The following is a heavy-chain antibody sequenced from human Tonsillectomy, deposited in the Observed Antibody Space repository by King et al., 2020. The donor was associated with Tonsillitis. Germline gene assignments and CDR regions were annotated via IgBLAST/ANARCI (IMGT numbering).Heavy chain of an antibody. CDR3: ARVGYDFLTAYNGMDV. D-gene: IGHD3-9*01. Sequence: VQLQESGPGLVKPAQTLSLTCAVSGGSISSGGYSWSWIRQPPGKGLEWIGCIYDSGSTYSNPSLKSRVTISVDTSKNQFSLKLDSVTAADTAVYYCARVGYDFLTAYNGMDVWGQGPTVTVPS. J-gene: IGHJ6*02. V-gene: IGHV4-30-4*07. CDR1: GGSISSGGYS. CDR2: IYDSGST.